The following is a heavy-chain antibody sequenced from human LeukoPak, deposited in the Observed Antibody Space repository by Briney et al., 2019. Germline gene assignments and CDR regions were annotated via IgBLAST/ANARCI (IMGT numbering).Heavy chain of an antibody. CDR3: ARDTYRFFDF. V-gene: IGHV3-7*03. J-gene: IGHJ4*02. CDR1: GFTFSNYW. CDR2: INEDGSDI. Sequence: GGSLRLSCTASGFTFSNYWMTWVRQAPGKGLEWVANINEDGSDIYYLDSVKARFTVSRANAKNSLFLRMHSLRAEDTAIYYCARDTYRFFDFWGQGALVTVSS. D-gene: IGHD5-18*01.